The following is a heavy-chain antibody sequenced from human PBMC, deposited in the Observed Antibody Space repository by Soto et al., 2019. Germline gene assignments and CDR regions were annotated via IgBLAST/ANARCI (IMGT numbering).Heavy chain of an antibody. CDR3: ARTPRGQWELPYYYYGMDV. V-gene: IGHV3-30*04. Sequence: QVQLVESGGGVVQPGRSLRLSCAASGFTFSSYAMQWVRQAPGKGLEWVAVISYDGRNKYYADSVKGRFTISRDNSKNTLYLQMNSLRAEYTAVYYCARTPRGQWELPYYYYGMDVWGQGTTVTVCS. D-gene: IGHD1-26*01. CDR1: GFTFSSYA. J-gene: IGHJ6*02. CDR2: ISYDGRNK.